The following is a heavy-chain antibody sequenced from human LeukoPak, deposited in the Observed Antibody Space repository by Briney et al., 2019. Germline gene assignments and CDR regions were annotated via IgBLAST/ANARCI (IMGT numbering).Heavy chain of an antibody. J-gene: IGHJ4*02. CDR1: GASISSYY. Sequence: PSETLSLTCTVSGASISSYYWSWIRQPPGKGLEWIGYIYYSGSTRYNPSLKSRVTISVDTSKNQFSLKLSSVTAADTAVYYCARGGYCSGGSCYGGPFDYWGQGTLVTVSS. CDR3: ARGGYCSGGSCYGGPFDY. D-gene: IGHD2-15*01. V-gene: IGHV4-59*01. CDR2: IYYSGST.